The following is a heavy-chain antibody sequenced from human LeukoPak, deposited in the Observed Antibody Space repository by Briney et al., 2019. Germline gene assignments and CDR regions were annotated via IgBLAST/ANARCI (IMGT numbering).Heavy chain of an antibody. CDR3: ARRASSGWYFDY. CDR2: IYYSGST. V-gene: IGHV4-59*08. Sequence: SETLSLTCTVSGGSISSHYWSWIRQPPGKGLEWIGYIYYSGSTNYNPSLKSRVTISVDTSKNQFSLKLSSVTAADTAVYYCARRASSGWYFDYWGQGTLVTVSS. J-gene: IGHJ4*02. D-gene: IGHD6-19*01. CDR1: GGSISSHY.